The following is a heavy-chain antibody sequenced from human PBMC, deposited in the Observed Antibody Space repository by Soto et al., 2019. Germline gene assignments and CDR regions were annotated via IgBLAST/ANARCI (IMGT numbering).Heavy chain of an antibody. V-gene: IGHV4-30-4*01. CDR1: GGSISSGDYY. CDR2: IYYSGST. J-gene: IGHJ3*02. Sequence: SETLSLTCTVSGGSISSGDYYWSWIRQPPGKGLEWIGYIYYSGSTYYNPSLKSRVTISVDTSKNQFSLKLSSVTAADTAVYYCAREITIFGVVRGGDAFDIWGQGTMVTVSS. D-gene: IGHD3-3*01. CDR3: AREITIFGVVRGGDAFDI.